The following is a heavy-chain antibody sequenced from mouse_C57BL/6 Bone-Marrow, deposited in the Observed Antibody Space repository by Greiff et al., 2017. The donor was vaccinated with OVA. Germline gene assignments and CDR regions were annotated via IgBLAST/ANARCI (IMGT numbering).Heavy chain of an antibody. CDR3: ARWDYDGSIFDY. CDR2: IHPNSGST. V-gene: IGHV1-64*01. Sequence: QVQLQQPGAELVKPGASVKLSCKASGYTFTSYWMHWVKQRPGQGLEWIGMIHPNSGSTNYNEKFKSKATLTADISSSTAYMPLSSLTSGDSAVYYCARWDYDGSIFDYWGQGTLVTVSA. J-gene: IGHJ3*01. CDR1: GYTFTSYW. D-gene: IGHD2-4*01.